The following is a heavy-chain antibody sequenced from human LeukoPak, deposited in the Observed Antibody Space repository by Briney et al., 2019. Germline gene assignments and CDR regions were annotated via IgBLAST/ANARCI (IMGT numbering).Heavy chain of an antibody. CDR3: ASETGYSSSPQEFDY. Sequence: GGSLRLSCAASGFTFSSYAMSWVRQAPGKGLEWVSAISGSGGSTYYADSVKGRFTISRDNSKNTLYLQMNSLRAEDAAVYYCASETGYSSSPQEFDYRGQGTLVTVSS. D-gene: IGHD6-13*01. V-gene: IGHV3-23*01. CDR1: GFTFSSYA. J-gene: IGHJ4*02. CDR2: ISGSGGST.